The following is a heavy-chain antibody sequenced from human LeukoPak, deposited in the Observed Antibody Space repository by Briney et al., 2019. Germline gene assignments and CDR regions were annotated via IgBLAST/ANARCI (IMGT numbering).Heavy chain of an antibody. D-gene: IGHD3-10*01. Sequence: ASVKVSCKASGYTFTSYYMHWVRQAPGQGLEWMGIINPSGGSTSYAQKFQGRVTMTRDTSTSTVYMELSSLRSEDTAVYYCARDISYYYGSGGYLGYWGQGTLVTVSS. CDR3: ARDISYYYGSGGYLGY. CDR2: INPSGGST. J-gene: IGHJ4*02. CDR1: GYTFTSYY. V-gene: IGHV1-46*01.